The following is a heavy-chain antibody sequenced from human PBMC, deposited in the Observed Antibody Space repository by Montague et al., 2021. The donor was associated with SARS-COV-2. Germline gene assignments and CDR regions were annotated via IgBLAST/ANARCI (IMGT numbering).Heavy chain of an antibody. D-gene: IGHD4-17*01. Sequence: SETLSLTCAVSGGSITSTNWWSWVRQPPGKGLEWFGEIHHSGSTNSSPSLKSRVTMSIDKSSNQFSLNLNSVTAADTAVYYCARGDYGDYRDAFDIWGQGTVVTVSS. V-gene: IGHV4-4*02. CDR2: IHHSGST. CDR3: ARGDYGDYRDAFDI. J-gene: IGHJ3*02. CDR1: GGSITSTNW.